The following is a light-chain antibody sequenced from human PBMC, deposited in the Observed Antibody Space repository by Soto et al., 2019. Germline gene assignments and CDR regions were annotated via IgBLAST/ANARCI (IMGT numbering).Light chain of an antibody. CDR2: GNS. CDR1: PSNIGGGYD. Sequence: QPVLTQPPSVSGAPGQRVTISCTRSPSNIGGGYDVQWYQQLPGTAPKLLIYGNSDRPSGVPDRFSGSKSGTSASLAITGLQAEDEADYYCQSYDGSLSAVVFGGGTKLTVL. J-gene: IGLJ2*01. V-gene: IGLV1-40*01. CDR3: QSYDGSLSAVV.